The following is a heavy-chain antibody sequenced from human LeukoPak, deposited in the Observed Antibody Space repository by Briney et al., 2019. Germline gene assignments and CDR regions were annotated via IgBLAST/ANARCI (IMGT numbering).Heavy chain of an antibody. J-gene: IGHJ4*02. CDR3: ARQGWIQLWLAFDY. D-gene: IGHD5-18*01. CDR1: GGSISSYY. CDR2: IYYSGST. V-gene: IGHV4-59*08. Sequence: PSETLSLTCTVSGGSISSYYWSWIRQPPGKGLEWIGYIYYSGSTNYNPSLKSRVTISVDTSKNQFSLKLSSVTAADTAVYYCARQGWIQLWLAFDYWGQGTLVTVSP.